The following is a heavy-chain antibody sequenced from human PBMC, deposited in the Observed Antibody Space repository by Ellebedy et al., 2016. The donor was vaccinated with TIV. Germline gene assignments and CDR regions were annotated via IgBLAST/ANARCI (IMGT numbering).Heavy chain of an antibody. D-gene: IGHD2-2*01. V-gene: IGHV5-51*01. CDR3: ARPYCSSTSCYHYFDY. J-gene: IGHJ4*02. CDR2: IYPGDSDT. Sequence: GGSLRLSXKGSGYSFTSYWIGWVRQMPGKGLEWMGIIYPGDSDTRYSPSFQGQVTISADKSISTAYLQWSSLKASDTAMYYCARPYCSSTSCYHYFDYWGQGTLVTVSS. CDR1: GYSFTSYW.